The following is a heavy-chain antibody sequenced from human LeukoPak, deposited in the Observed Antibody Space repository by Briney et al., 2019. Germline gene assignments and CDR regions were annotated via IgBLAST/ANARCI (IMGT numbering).Heavy chain of an antibody. J-gene: IGHJ1*01. V-gene: IGHV4-61*02. D-gene: IGHD6-19*01. Sequence: SETLSLTCTVSGGSISSGSYYWSWIRQPAGKGLEWIGRIYTSGSTNYNPSLKSRVTISVDTSKNQFSLKLSSVTAADTAVYYCATNGWYCLDHWGQGALVTVSS. CDR3: ATNGWYCLDH. CDR2: IYTSGST. CDR1: GGSISSGSYY.